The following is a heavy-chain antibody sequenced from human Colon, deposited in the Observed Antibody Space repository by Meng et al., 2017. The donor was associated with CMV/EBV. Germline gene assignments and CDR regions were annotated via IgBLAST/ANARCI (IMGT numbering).Heavy chain of an antibody. CDR2: IYYRGNT. Sequence: WIRQPPGKGLEWIGSIYYRGNTYYNPSLKSRVTLSLDTSKSQLSLKLSSVTAADTAVYYCARVLIVGDYADAFDIWGQGTTVTVSS. CDR3: ARVLIVGDYADAFDI. D-gene: IGHD1-26*01. J-gene: IGHJ3*02. V-gene: IGHV4-39*07.